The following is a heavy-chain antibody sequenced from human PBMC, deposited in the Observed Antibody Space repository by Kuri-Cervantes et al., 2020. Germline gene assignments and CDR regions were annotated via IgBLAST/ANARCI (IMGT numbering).Heavy chain of an antibody. CDR2: IYLDDDK. V-gene: IGHV2-5*02. CDR3: AHRPARGTLFGY. D-gene: IGHD1-1*01. CDR1: GFSLSTSGVG. Sequence: SGPTLVQPTQILTLTCTFSGFSLSTSGVGVGWIRQPPEKALEWLALIYLDDDKRYSPSLKNKLTITKDTSKNQVVLTFTNMDPVDTATYYCAHRPARGTLFGYWGQGALVTVSS. J-gene: IGHJ4*02.